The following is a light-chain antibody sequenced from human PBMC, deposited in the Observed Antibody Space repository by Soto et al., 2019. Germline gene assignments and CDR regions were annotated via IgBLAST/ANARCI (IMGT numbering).Light chain of an antibody. J-gene: IGKJ5*01. Sequence: EIVLTQSPATLSLSPGERATLSCRARQSVSSYLAWYQQKPGQAPKLLIYDASNRATGTPARFSGSGSGTDFTLTISSLEPEDFAVYYCQQRSNWPPITFGQGTRLEIK. CDR1: QSVSSY. CDR2: DAS. V-gene: IGKV3-11*01. CDR3: QQRSNWPPIT.